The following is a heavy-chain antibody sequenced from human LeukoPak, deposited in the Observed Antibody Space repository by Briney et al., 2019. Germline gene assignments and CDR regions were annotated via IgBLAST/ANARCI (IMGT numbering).Heavy chain of an antibody. CDR2: IKGGGGDP. CDR1: GFTFSTYA. D-gene: IGHD2-21*02. V-gene: IGHV3-23*01. CDR3: AQGGHDFNPFYY. Sequence: PGGSLRLSCAASGFTFSTYAMGWVRQAPGEGLEWVSSIKGGGGDPFYADSVRSRFTTSRDKSKNTLYLQLNSLRPEDTAVYFCAQGGHDFNPFYYWGQGTLVTVSS. J-gene: IGHJ4*02.